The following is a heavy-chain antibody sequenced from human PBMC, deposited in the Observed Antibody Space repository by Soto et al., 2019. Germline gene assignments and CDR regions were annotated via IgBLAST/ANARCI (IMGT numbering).Heavy chain of an antibody. CDR1: GGTFSSYA. D-gene: IGHD4-17*01. Sequence: QVQLVQSGAEVKKPGSSVKVSCKASGGTFSSYAITWVRQAPGQGLEWTRGIIPIFGTANYAQKSQGRVTITADESTSTAYMELSSLRSEDTAVYYCARDSDPLKHTVTTLDYWGQGTLVTVSS. CDR2: IIPIFGTA. J-gene: IGHJ4*02. V-gene: IGHV1-69*19. CDR3: ARDSDPLKHTVTTLDY.